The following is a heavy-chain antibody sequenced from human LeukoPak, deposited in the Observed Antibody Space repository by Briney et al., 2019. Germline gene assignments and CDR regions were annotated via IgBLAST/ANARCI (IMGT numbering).Heavy chain of an antibody. J-gene: IGHJ5*02. V-gene: IGHV4-34*01. CDR3: ARGRGYSYGFCWFDP. CDR2: INNSGST. CDR1: GGSFSGYY. Sequence: KPSETLSLTCAVYGGSFSGYYWSWIRQPPGKGLEWIGAINNSGSTNYNPYLKSRVTISVDTSKNQSSLKLSSVTAADTAVYYCARGRGYSYGFCWFDPWGQGTLVTVSS. D-gene: IGHD5-18*01.